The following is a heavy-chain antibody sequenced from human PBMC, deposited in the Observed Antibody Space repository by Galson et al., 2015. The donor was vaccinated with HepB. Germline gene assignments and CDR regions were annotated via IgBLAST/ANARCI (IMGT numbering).Heavy chain of an antibody. CDR3: ARDHGHFADYAVDY. V-gene: IGHV3-30*04. J-gene: IGHJ4*02. CDR1: GFTFSSYA. D-gene: IGHD4-17*01. CDR2: ISSDGSNK. Sequence: SLRLSCAVSGFTFSSYAMHWVRQAPDKGLEWVAVISSDGSNKYYADSVKGRFTISRDNSKKTLYLQMNSLRAEDTAVYYCARDHGHFADYAVDYWGQGTLVTVSS.